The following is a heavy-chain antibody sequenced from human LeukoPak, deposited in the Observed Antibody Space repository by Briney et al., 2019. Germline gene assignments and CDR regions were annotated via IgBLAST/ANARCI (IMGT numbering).Heavy chain of an antibody. D-gene: IGHD2-21*02. CDR2: ISAYNGNT. V-gene: IGHV1-18*01. Sequence: ASVKVSCKASGYTFTSNGISWVRQAPGQGLEWMGWISAYNGNTNYAQKLQGRVTMTTDTSTSTAYMELRSLRSDDTAVYYCARTSVVVTEYYFDYWGQGTLVTVSS. CDR3: ARTSVVVTEYYFDY. J-gene: IGHJ4*02. CDR1: GYTFTSNG.